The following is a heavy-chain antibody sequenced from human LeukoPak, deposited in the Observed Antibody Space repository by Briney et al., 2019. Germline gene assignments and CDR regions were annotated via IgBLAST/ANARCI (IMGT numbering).Heavy chain of an antibody. V-gene: IGHV3-33*08. D-gene: IGHD3-3*01. CDR3: ARDGGYDFWSGFPGPDY. CDR1: GFTFSSYG. CDR2: IWYGGSNK. J-gene: IGHJ4*02. Sequence: PGRSLRLSCAASGFTFSSYGMHWVRQAPGKGLEWVAVIWYGGSNKYYADSVKGRFTISRDNSKNTLYLQMNSLRAEDTAVYYCARDGGYDFWSGFPGPDYWGQGTLVTVSS.